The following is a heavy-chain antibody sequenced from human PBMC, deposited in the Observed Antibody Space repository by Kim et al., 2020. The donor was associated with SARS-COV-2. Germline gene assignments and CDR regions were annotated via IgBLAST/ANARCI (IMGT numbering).Heavy chain of an antibody. D-gene: IGHD3-10*01. Sequence: FTISRDNSKNTLYLQMNSLRAEDTAVYYCAKVVLLWFGELSPWEADGMDVWGQGTTVTVSS. J-gene: IGHJ6*02. V-gene: IGHV3-30*02. CDR3: AKVVLLWFGELSPWEADGMDV.